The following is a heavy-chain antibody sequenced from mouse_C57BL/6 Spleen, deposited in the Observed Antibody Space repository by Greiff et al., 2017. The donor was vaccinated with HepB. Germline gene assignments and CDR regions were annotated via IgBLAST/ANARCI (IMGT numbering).Heavy chain of an antibody. CDR3: ARWSLLTYYFDY. J-gene: IGHJ2*01. D-gene: IGHD4-1*01. CDR2: IDPSDSYT. V-gene: IGHV1-69*01. Sequence: QVQLQQPGAELVMPGASVKLSCKASGYTFTSYWMHWVKQRPGQGLEWIGEIDPSDSYTNYNQKFKGESTLTVDKSSSTAYMQLSSLTSEDSAVYYCARWSLLTYYFDYWGQGTTLTVSS. CDR1: GYTFTSYW.